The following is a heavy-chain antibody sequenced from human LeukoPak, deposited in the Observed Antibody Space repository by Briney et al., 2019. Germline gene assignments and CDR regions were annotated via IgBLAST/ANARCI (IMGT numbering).Heavy chain of an antibody. Sequence: MASETLSLTCTVSGGSVSSGTYYWSWIRQPAGKGLEWIGHIYTSESTNYNPSLKSRVTISVDTSKNQFSLKLTSVTAADTAVYYCARDDWTYCNSTTCPDAYIWGQGTMVTVSS. CDR1: GGSVSSGTYY. V-gene: IGHV4-61*09. J-gene: IGHJ3*02. D-gene: IGHD2-2*01. CDR3: ARDDWTYCNSTTCPDAYI. CDR2: IYTSEST.